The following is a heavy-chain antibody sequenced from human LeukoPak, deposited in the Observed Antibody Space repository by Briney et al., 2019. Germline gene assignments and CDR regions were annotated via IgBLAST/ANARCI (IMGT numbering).Heavy chain of an antibody. Sequence: PSETLSLTCAVYGGSFSGYYWSWIRQPPGKGLEWIGEINHSGSTNYNPSLKSRVTISVDTSKNQFSLKLSSVTAADTAVYYCARARRIRPFDYWGQGTLVTVSS. V-gene: IGHV4-34*01. CDR3: ARARRIRPFDY. J-gene: IGHJ4*02. CDR2: INHSGST. CDR1: GGSFSGYY.